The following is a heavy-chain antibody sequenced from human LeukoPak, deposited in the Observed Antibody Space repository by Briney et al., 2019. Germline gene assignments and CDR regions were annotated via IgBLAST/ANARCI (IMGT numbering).Heavy chain of an antibody. CDR2: ISGSGGST. CDR1: GFTFSSYA. CDR3: AKDPHCSSTSCPPVYYYYGMDV. J-gene: IGHJ6*02. Sequence: GGSLRLSCAASGFTFSSYAMSWVRQAPGKGLEWVSAISGSGGSTYYADSVKGRFTISRDNSKNTLYLQMNSLRAEDTAVYYCAKDPHCSSTSCPPVYYYYGMDVWGQGTTVTVSS. V-gene: IGHV3-23*01. D-gene: IGHD2-2*01.